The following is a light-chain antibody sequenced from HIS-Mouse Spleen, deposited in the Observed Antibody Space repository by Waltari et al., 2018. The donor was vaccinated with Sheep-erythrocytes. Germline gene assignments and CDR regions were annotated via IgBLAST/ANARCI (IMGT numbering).Light chain of an antibody. CDR3: CSYAGSYNHV. V-gene: IGLV2-11*01. Sequence: QSALTQPRSVSGPPGQSVTISCTGTSRDVGGYNYVSWYQQHPGKAPKLMIYDVSKRPSGVPDRFSGSKSGNTASLTISGLQAEDEADYYCCSYAGSYNHVFATGTKVTVL. CDR1: SRDVGGYNY. J-gene: IGLJ1*01. CDR2: DVS.